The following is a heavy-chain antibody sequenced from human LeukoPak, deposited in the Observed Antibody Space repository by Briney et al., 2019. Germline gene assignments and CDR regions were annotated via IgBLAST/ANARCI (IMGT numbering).Heavy chain of an antibody. CDR2: INHSGST. V-gene: IGHV4-34*01. Sequence: SETLSLTCAVYGGSFSGYYWSWIRQPPGKGLEWIGEINHSGSTNYNPSLKSRVTISVDTSKNQFSLKLSSVTAADTAVYYCARTRGLSLDYWGQGTLVTVSS. J-gene: IGHJ4*02. CDR3: ARTRGLSLDY. D-gene: IGHD3-16*02. CDR1: GGSFSGYY.